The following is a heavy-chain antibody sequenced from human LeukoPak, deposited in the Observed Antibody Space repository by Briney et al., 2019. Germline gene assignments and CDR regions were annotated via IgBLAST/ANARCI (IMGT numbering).Heavy chain of an antibody. CDR1: GGTFSSYA. CDR3: AKIEQQQVPGLGWFGP. V-gene: IGHV1-69*05. CDR2: IIPIFGTA. J-gene: IGHJ5*02. D-gene: IGHD6-13*01. Sequence: SVKVSCKASGGTFSSYAISWVRQAPGQGLEWMGGIIPIFGTANYAQKFQGRVTITTDESTSTAYMELSSLRSEDTAVYYCAKIEQQQVPGLGWFGPWGQGTLVTVSS.